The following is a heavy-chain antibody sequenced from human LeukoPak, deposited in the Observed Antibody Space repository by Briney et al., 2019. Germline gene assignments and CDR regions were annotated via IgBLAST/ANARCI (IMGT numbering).Heavy chain of an antibody. D-gene: IGHD3-16*01. CDR3: ARDNDPRDPPHFDY. J-gene: IGHJ4*02. V-gene: IGHV1-69*06. CDR2: IIPIFGTA. CDR1: GGTFSSYA. Sequence: SVKVSCKASGGTFSSYAISWVRQAPGQGLEWMGGIIPIFGTANYAQKFRGRVTITADKSTRTAYMELSSLRSEDTAVYYCARDNDPRDPPHFDYWGQGTLVTVSS.